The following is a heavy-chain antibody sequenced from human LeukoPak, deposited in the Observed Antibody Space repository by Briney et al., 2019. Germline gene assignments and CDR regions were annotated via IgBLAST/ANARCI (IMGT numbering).Heavy chain of an antibody. J-gene: IGHJ4*02. D-gene: IGHD5-24*01. V-gene: IGHV3-23*01. CDR3: AKDPAPEGRWLQAYFDY. CDR1: GFTFSSYA. CDR2: ISGSGGST. Sequence: GGSLRLSCAASGFTFSSYAMSWVRQAPGKGLESVSAISGSGGSTYYADSVKGRFTISRDNSKNTLYLQMNSLRAEDTAVYYCAKDPAPEGRWLQAYFDYWGQGTLVTVSS.